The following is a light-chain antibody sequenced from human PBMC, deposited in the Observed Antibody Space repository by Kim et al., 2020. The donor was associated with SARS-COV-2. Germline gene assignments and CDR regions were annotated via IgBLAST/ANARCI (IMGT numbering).Light chain of an antibody. CDR3: QTWGTGIRV. J-gene: IGLJ3*02. CDR1: SGHRSYA. Sequence: SVKRTCTLSSGHRSYAIAWHQQQPEKGPRYLMKLNSDGSHSKGDGIPDRFSGSSSGAERYLTISSLQSEDEADYYCQTWGTGIRVFGGGTQLTVL. CDR2: LNSDGSH. V-gene: IGLV4-69*01.